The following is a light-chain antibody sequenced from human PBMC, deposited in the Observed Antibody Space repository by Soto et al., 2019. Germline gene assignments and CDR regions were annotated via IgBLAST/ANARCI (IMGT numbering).Light chain of an antibody. V-gene: IGKV3-20*01. CDR2: GAS. J-gene: IGKJ5*01. Sequence: DIVFTPSPCTLSLSPGARSILSCRASQTVNNNYLAWCQQKPGQAPRLLIYGASRRATGIPDRFSGSASGTDFTLTISSLQPDDFATYYCQQYNTYSTFGQGTRLEI. CDR1: QTVNNNY. CDR3: QQYNTYST.